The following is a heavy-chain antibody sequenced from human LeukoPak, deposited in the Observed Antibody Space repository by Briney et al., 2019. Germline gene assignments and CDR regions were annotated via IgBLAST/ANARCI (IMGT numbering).Heavy chain of an antibody. CDR3: ARDLCYSSSSSPLDY. CDR2: INPNSGGT. V-gene: IGHV1-2*02. D-gene: IGHD6-6*01. CDR1: GYTFTGYY. J-gene: IGHJ4*02. Sequence: ASVKVSCKASGYTFTGYYVHWVRQAPGQGLEWMGWINPNSGGTNYAQKFQGRVTMTRDTSISTAYMELSRLRSDDTAVCYCARDLCYSSSSSPLDYWGQGTLVTVSS.